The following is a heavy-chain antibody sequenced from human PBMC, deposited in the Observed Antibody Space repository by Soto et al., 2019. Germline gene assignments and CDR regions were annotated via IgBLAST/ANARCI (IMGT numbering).Heavy chain of an antibody. CDR1: GFTFSSYA. V-gene: IGHV3-23*01. D-gene: IGHD6-6*01. CDR2: ISGSGGST. J-gene: IGHJ4*02. CDR3: AKPPSPGRIEALLAIVDY. Sequence: GGSLRLSCAASGFTFSSYAMSWVRQAPGKGLEWVSAISGSGGSTYYADSVKGRFTISRDNSKNTLYLQMNSLRAEDTAVYYCAKPPSPGRIEALLAIVDYWGQGTMVTVS.